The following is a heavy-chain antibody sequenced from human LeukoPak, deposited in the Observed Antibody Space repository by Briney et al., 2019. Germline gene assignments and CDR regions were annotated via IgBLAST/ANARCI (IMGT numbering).Heavy chain of an antibody. J-gene: IGHJ6*02. CDR2: IYNSGST. CDR3: ARAVNGMDV. V-gene: IGHV4-59*01. Sequence: PSETLSLTCTVSGGSISTYYWSWIRQPPGKGLELIGYIYNSGSTGEYNPSLKSRVTMSVDTSKNQFSLKLSSVTAADTAVYYCARAVNGMDVWGQGTTVTVSS. CDR1: GGSISTYY.